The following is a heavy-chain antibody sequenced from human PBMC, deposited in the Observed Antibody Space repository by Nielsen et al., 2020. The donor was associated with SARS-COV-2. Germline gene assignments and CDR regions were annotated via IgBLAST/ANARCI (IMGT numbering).Heavy chain of an antibody. CDR2: IIPIFGTA. CDR3: ARGKRTYYYGSGSYYNPSR. Sequence: SVKVSCKASGGTFSSYAISWVRQAPGQGLEWMGGIIPIFGTANYAQKFQGRVTITADESTSTAYMELSSLRSEDTAVYYCARGKRTYYYGSGSYYNPSRWGQGTLVTVSS. V-gene: IGHV1-69*13. CDR1: GGTFSSYA. J-gene: IGHJ4*02. D-gene: IGHD3-10*01.